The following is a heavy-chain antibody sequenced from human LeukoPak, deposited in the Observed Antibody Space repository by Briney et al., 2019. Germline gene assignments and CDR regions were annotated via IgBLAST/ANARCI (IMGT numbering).Heavy chain of an antibody. CDR2: IYTSGST. V-gene: IGHV4-4*07. J-gene: IGHJ4*02. CDR1: GGSISRHF. Sequence: KPSETLSLTCTVSGGSISRHFWSWIRQPAGKGLEWIGRIYTSGSTDYNPSLKCRVSMSVDTSKNQFSLKLTSMTAADTAVYYCARLDGYYEYYFDHWGQGTQVTVSS. D-gene: IGHD3-22*01. CDR3: ARLDGYYEYYFDH.